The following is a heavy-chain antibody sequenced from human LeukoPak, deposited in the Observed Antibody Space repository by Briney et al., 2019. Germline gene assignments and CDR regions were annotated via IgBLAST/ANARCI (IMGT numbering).Heavy chain of an antibody. V-gene: IGHV4-4*02. CDR1: GVSISSSNW. J-gene: IGHJ3*02. D-gene: IGHD6-19*01. CDR3: AREYSSGFRAFDI. Sequence: SETLSLTCAVSGVSISSSNWWSWVRRPPGKRLEWIGEIYHSGSTNYNPSLKSRVTIAVDKSKNQFSLKLSSVTAADTAVYYCAREYSSGFRAFDIWGQGTMVTVSS. CDR2: IYHSGST.